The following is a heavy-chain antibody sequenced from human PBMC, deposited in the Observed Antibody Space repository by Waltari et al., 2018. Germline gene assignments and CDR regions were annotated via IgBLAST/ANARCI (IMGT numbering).Heavy chain of an antibody. J-gene: IGHJ4*02. CDR1: GASVSSRIHS. CDR2: ITHSGSS. Sequence: QLQLQESGPGLVKPSETLSLTCTVSGASVSSRIHSWGWIRQSPGKGLEWIGSITHSGSSYYNPSLRSHVTLLVDTSKNQFSLRVNSVTAADMALYYCARHMTTVTTSSFDYWGQGALVTVSS. V-gene: IGHV4-39*07. CDR3: ARHMTTVTTSSFDY. D-gene: IGHD4-17*01.